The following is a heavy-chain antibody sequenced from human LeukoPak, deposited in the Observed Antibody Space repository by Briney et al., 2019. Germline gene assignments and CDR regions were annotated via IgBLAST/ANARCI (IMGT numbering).Heavy chain of an antibody. Sequence: AGGSLRPSCAASGFTFSNYWMSWGRQAPGKGLEWVANIRQDGGEKNYVDSVKGRFSISRDNGKNSLYLQMNSLRVEDTAVYYCMRQNRAYYFGHWGQGTLVTVSS. D-gene: IGHD3-10*01. J-gene: IGHJ1*01. V-gene: IGHV3-7*01. CDR3: MRQNRAYYFGH. CDR2: IRQDGGEK. CDR1: GFTFSNYW.